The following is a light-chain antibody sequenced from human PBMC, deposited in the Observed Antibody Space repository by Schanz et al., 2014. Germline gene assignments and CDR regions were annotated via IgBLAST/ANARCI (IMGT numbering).Light chain of an antibody. CDR3: QHYGSSPRT. V-gene: IGKV3-20*01. CDR2: GAS. Sequence: DIVLTQSPGTLSLSPGERATLSCRASQSVSSSFVAWYQQKPGQAPRVLIYGASTRATGIPDRFSGSGSGTDFTLAITRLELEDFAVYYCQHYGSSPRTFGQGTKVEIK. CDR1: QSVSSSF. J-gene: IGKJ1*01.